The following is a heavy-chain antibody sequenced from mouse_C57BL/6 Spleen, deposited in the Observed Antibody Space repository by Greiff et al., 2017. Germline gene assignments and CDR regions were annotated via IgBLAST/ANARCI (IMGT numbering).Heavy chain of an antibody. CDR1: GFSLTSYG. D-gene: IGHD2-4*01. Sequence: VQLKESGPGLVQPSQSLSITCTVSGFSLTSYGVHWVRQSPGKGLEWLGVIWRGGSTDYNAAFMSRLSITKDNSKSQVFFKMNSLQADDTAIYYCAKTGDYDVGDAMDYWGQGTSVTVSS. V-gene: IGHV2-5*01. CDR2: IWRGGST. CDR3: AKTGDYDVGDAMDY. J-gene: IGHJ4*01.